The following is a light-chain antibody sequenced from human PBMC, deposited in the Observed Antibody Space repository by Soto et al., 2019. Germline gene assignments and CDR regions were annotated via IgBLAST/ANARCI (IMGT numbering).Light chain of an antibody. J-gene: IGKJ5*01. CDR1: QSVNSNY. CDR2: GTS. Sequence: EIVLTQSPGTLSLSPGERATLSCSASQSVNSNYLAWYQQKPGQAPRLLIYGTSSRATGIPDRFSGSGSGTDFTLTISRLEPEDFAVYYCQQYASSPFTFGQGTRLEIK. CDR3: QQYASSPFT. V-gene: IGKV3-20*01.